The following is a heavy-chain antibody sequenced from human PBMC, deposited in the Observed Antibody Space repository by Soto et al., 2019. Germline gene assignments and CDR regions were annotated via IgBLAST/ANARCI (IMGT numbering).Heavy chain of an antibody. D-gene: IGHD2-15*01. CDR3: ARDVLYCSGGSCYGVYYFDY. J-gene: IGHJ4*02. CDR1: GYTFPSYA. CDR2: INAGNGNT. Sequence: ASVKVSCKASGYTFPSYAMHWVRQAPGQRLEWMGWINAGNGNTKYSQKFQGRVTITRDTSASTAYMELSSLRSEDTAVYYCARDVLYCSGGSCYGVYYFDYWGQGTLVTVSS. V-gene: IGHV1-3*01.